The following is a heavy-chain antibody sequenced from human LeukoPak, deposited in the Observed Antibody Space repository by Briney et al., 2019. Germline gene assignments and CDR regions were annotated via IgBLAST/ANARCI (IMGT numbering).Heavy chain of an antibody. V-gene: IGHV3-23*01. CDR2: ISGSGGST. Sequence: PGGSLRLSCAASGFTFSSYAMSWVRQAPGKGLEWVSAISGSGGSTYYADSVKGRFTISRDNSKNTLYLQMNSLRAENTAVYYCAKERARRDSGYDTKPTDYWGQGTLVTVSS. CDR1: GFTFSSYA. J-gene: IGHJ4*02. D-gene: IGHD5-12*01. CDR3: AKERARRDSGYDTKPTDY.